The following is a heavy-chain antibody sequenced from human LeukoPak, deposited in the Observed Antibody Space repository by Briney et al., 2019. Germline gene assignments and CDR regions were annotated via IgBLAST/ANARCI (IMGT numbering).Heavy chain of an antibody. CDR2: INSDGSST. CDR3: AKDYYGSGSFPNFDY. V-gene: IGHV3-74*01. D-gene: IGHD3-10*01. J-gene: IGHJ4*02. CDR1: GFTFSNYW. Sequence: GGSLRLSCAASGFTFSNYWMHWVRQDPGKGLVWVSRINSDGSSTSYADSVKGRFTISRDNAKNTLYLQMNSLRAEDTAVYYCAKDYYGSGSFPNFDYWGQGTLVTVSS.